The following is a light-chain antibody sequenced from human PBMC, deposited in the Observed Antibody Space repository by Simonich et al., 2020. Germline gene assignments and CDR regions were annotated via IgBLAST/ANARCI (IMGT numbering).Light chain of an antibody. CDR2: GAS. CDR3: QQYNNWPPEYT. Sequence: EIVMTQSPATLSVSPGERATLSCRASQSVSSNLAWYQQKPGQAPRRLNYGASTRATGIPARFSGSGSGTEFTLTISSMQSEDFAVYYCQQYNNWPPEYTFGQGTKLEIK. CDR1: QSVSSN. J-gene: IGKJ2*01. V-gene: IGKV3-15*01.